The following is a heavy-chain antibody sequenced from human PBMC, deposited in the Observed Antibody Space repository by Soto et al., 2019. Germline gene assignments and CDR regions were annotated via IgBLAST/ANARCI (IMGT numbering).Heavy chain of an antibody. V-gene: IGHV3-33*01. J-gene: IGHJ6*03. D-gene: IGHD3-10*01. CDR1: GFTFSSYG. CDR2: IWYDGRNK. Sequence: QVQLVESGGGVVQPGRSLRLSCAASGFTFSSYGMHWVRQAPGKGLEWVAVIWYDGRNKYYADSVKGRFTISRDNSKNTLYLQMNSLRAEDTAVYYCARDRGDYYYYYMDVWGKGTTVTVSS. CDR3: ARDRGDYYYYYMDV.